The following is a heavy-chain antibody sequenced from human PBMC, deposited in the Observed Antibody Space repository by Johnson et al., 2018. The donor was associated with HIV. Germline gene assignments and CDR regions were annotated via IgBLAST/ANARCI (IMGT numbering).Heavy chain of an antibody. CDR2: IYSGGST. V-gene: IGHV3-53*01. CDR1: GFTVSSNY. CDR3: AREVAGDYGDSPGAFDI. D-gene: IGHD4-17*01. J-gene: IGHJ3*02. Sequence: VRLVESGGGLIQPGGSLRLSCSASGFTVSSNYMSWVRQAPGKGLEWVSVIYSGGSTYYADSVKGRFTISRDNSKNTLYLQMNSLRAEDTAVYYCAREVAGDYGDSPGAFDIWGQGTMVTVSS.